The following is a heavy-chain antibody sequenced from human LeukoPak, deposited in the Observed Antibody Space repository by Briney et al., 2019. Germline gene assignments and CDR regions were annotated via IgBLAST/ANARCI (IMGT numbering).Heavy chain of an antibody. V-gene: IGHV3-23*01. CDR2: ISGSGGST. CDR3: AKWMNYDILTGYLALDY. CDR1: GFTISSYG. Sequence: PGGSLRLSCAASGFTISSYGMSWVRQAPGKGLEWVSAISGSGGSTYYADSVKGRFTISRDNSKNTLYLQMNSLRAEDTAVYYCAKWMNYDILTGYLALDYWGQGTLVTVSS. D-gene: IGHD3-9*01. J-gene: IGHJ4*02.